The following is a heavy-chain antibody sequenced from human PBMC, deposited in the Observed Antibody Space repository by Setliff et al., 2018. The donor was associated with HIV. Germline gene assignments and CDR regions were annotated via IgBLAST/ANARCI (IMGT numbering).Heavy chain of an antibody. Sequence: KPSETLSLTCTVSGGSIRSGSYYWSWIRQPAGKGLEWIGRMYTNGNTNYNLSLKSQVTIAVDTSKNQFSLKLTSVTAADTAVYFCARAPRYYRGWYIPEYFDNWGEGTLVTVSS. CDR2: MYTNGNT. D-gene: IGHD6-19*01. J-gene: IGHJ4*02. V-gene: IGHV4-61*02. CDR1: GGSIRSGSYY. CDR3: ARAPRYYRGWYIPEYFDN.